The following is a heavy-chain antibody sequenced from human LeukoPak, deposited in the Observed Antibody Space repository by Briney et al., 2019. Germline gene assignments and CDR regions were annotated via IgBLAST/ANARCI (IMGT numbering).Heavy chain of an antibody. J-gene: IGHJ4*02. D-gene: IGHD3-3*01. CDR3: TKGIGGSGYYGVDY. Sequence: PGGSLRLSCAAPGFTFEDYAMHWVRQAPGKGLEWVSLISGDGGDTSYADSVKGRFTISRDNSRSSLYLQMNSLTTEDTALYYCTKGIGGSGYYGVDYWGQGTLVTVSS. V-gene: IGHV3-43*02. CDR2: ISGDGGDT. CDR1: GFTFEDYA.